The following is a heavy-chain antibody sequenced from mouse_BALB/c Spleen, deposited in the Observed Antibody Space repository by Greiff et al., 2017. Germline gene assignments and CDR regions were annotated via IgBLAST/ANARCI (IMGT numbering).Heavy chain of an antibody. D-gene: IGHD1-1*01. CDR3: ASPYYGSSYWFAY. J-gene: IGHJ3*01. CDR1: GYTFTSYV. CDR2: INPYNDGT. Sequence: VQLQQSGPELVKPGASVKMSCKASGYTFTSYVMHWVKQKPGQGLEWIGYINPYNDGTKYNEKFKGKATLTSDKSSSTAYMEFSSLTSEDSAVYYCASPYYGSSYWFAYWGQGTLVTVSA. V-gene: IGHV1-14*01.